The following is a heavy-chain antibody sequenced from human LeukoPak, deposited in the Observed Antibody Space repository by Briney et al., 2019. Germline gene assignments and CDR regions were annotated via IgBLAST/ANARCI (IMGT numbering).Heavy chain of an antibody. D-gene: IGHD4-11*01. V-gene: IGHV4-38-2*02. CDR3: ARLSTVTTSFDY. CDR2: IDHSGST. CDR1: NYSISSGYY. J-gene: IGHJ4*02. Sequence: PSETLSLTCTVSNYSISSGYYWGWIRQPPGKGLEWIGSIDHSGSTYYNPSLKSRVTISVDTSKNQFSLKLTSVTAADTAVYYCARLSTVTTSFDYWGQGTLVTVSS.